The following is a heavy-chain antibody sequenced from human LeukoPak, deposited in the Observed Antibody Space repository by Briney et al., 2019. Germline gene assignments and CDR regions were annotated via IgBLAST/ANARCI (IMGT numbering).Heavy chain of an antibody. Sequence: GESLKISCQGSGYNFPIYWIGWVRQMPGKGLEWMGIIYPGDSDTRYSPSFQGQVTISAGKSISTAYLQWSSLKASDTAMYYCARQFIAAAGTRSPFDYWGQGTLVTVSS. D-gene: IGHD6-13*01. J-gene: IGHJ4*02. CDR3: ARQFIAAAGTRSPFDY. CDR1: GYNFPIYW. CDR2: IYPGDSDT. V-gene: IGHV5-51*01.